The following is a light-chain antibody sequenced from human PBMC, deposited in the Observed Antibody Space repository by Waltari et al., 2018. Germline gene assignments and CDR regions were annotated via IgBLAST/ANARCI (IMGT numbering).Light chain of an antibody. J-gene: IGKJ1*01. Sequence: EIVLTQSPGTLSLSPGDRATLSCRASQSVSRTLAWYQQKPGQAPRLLTYDASSRATGIPDRFSGSGSGTDFSLTISRLEPKDFAVYYCQKYGTLPATFGQGSKVEIK. V-gene: IGKV3-20*01. CDR2: DAS. CDR3: QKYGTLPAT. CDR1: QSVSRT.